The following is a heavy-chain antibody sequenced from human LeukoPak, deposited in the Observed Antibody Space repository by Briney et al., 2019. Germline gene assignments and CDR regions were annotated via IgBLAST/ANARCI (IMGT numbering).Heavy chain of an antibody. D-gene: IGHD2-2*01. J-gene: IGHJ4*02. CDR3: ARGPPGVVVPAATAFDY. V-gene: IGHV3-48*01. CDR2: ISSSSSTI. Sequence: MNWVRXAPXXGLEWVSYISSSSSTIYYADSVKGRFTISRDNAKNSLYLQMNSLRAEDTAVYYCARGPPGVVVPAATAFDYWGQGTLVTVSS.